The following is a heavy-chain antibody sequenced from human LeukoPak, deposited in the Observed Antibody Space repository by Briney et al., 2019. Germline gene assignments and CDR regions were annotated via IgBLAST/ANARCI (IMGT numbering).Heavy chain of an antibody. CDR2: IYYSGST. Sequence: SETLSLTCTVSGGSISSYYWSWIRQPPGKGLGWIGYIYYSGSTNYNPSLKSRVTISVDTSKNQFSLKLSSVTAADTAVYYCARVYYDSSGYYYYYYGMDVWGQGTTVTVSS. V-gene: IGHV4-59*01. CDR3: ARVYYDSSGYYYYYYGMDV. CDR1: GGSISSYY. J-gene: IGHJ6*02. D-gene: IGHD3-22*01.